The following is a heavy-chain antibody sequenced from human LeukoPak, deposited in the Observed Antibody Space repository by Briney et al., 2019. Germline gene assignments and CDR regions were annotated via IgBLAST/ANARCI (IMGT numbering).Heavy chain of an antibody. D-gene: IGHD4-23*01. V-gene: IGHV3-66*04. CDR1: GFTVSSNY. CDR2: IYSGGNT. J-gene: IGHJ5*02. CDR3: ARLVTGTTVINSGWFDP. Sequence: PGGSLRLSCAASGFTVSSNYMTWVRQAPGKGLEWASVIYSGGNTYYADSVKGRFSISRDNSKNTVYLQMNSLRAEDTAVYCCARLVTGTTVINSGWFDPWGQGTLVTVSS.